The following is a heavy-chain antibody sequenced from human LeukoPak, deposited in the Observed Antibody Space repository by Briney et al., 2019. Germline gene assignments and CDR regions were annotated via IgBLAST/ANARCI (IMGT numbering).Heavy chain of an antibody. D-gene: IGHD2-21*02. J-gene: IGHJ5*02. CDR1: GGSISSGDYY. V-gene: IGHV4-39*01. CDR2: IYYSGST. CDR3: ARGLLYYRFDP. Sequence: SETLSLTCTVSGGSISSGDYYWGWIRQPPGKGLEWIGSIYYSGSTYYNPSLKSRVTISVDTSKNQFSLKLSSVTAADTAVYYCARGLLYYRFDPWGQGTLVTVSS.